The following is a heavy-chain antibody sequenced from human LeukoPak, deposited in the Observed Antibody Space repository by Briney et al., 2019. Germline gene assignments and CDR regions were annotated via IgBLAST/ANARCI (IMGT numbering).Heavy chain of an antibody. V-gene: IGHV3-23*01. Sequence: LAGGSLRLSCAASGFIFSNYAMSWVRQAPGKGREWGLGISGSGGNTYYADSVKGRFTVSRDNSKNTLYLQMNSLRAEDTAVYYCAKDDSATATTRRAFDIWGQGTMVTVAT. J-gene: IGHJ3*02. CDR1: GFIFSNYA. D-gene: IGHD4-11*01. CDR2: ISGSGGNT. CDR3: AKDDSATATTRRAFDI.